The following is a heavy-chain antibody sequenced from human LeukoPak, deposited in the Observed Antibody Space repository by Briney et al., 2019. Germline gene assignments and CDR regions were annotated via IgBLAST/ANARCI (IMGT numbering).Heavy chain of an antibody. J-gene: IGHJ4*02. CDR2: INHSGST. V-gene: IGHV4-34*01. Sequence: PSETLSLTCAVYGGSFSGYYWSWLRQPPGKGLEWIGEINHSGSTNYNPSLKSRVTISVDTSKNQFSLKLSSVTAADTAVYYCARGVHIVVVPAASMQPTDYYFDYWGQGTLVTVSS. CDR3: ARGVHIVVVPAASMQPTDYYFDY. D-gene: IGHD2-2*01. CDR1: GGSFSGYY.